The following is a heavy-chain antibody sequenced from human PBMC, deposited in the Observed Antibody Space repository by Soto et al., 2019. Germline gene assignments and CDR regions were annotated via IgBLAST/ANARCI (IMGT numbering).Heavy chain of an antibody. CDR1: GFTFSSYG. D-gene: IGHD6-19*01. V-gene: IGHV3-33*01. Sequence: QVQLVESGGGVVQPGRSLRLSCAASGFTFSSYGMHWVRQAPGKGLEWVAVIWYDGSNKYYADSVKGRFTISRDNSKNTLYLQMNSLRAEDTAVYYCARYNSGLDYWGQGTLVTVSS. CDR3: ARYNSGLDY. CDR2: IWYDGSNK. J-gene: IGHJ4*02.